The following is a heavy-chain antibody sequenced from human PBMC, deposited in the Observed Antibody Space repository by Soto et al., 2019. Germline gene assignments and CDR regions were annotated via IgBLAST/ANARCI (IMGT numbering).Heavy chain of an antibody. D-gene: IGHD5-12*01. V-gene: IGHV4-31*03. Sequence: SETLSLTCTVSGGSISSGGYYWSWIRQHPGKGLEWIGYIYYSGSTYYNPSLKSRVTISVDTSKNQFSLKLSSVTAADTAVYYCATQPYSGYALYAFDIWGQGTMVTVSS. CDR1: GGSISSGGYY. CDR3: ATQPYSGYALYAFDI. J-gene: IGHJ3*02. CDR2: IYYSGST.